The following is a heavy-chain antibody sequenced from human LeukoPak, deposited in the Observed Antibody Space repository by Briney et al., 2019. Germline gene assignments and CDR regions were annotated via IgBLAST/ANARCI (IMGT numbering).Heavy chain of an antibody. CDR3: ARVGVEGYFDWLLNY. D-gene: IGHD3-9*01. Sequence: ASVKVSCKASGGTFSSYAISWVRQAPGQGLEWMGGIIPIFGTANYAQKFQGRVTITADESTSTAYMELSSLRYEDTAVYYCARVGVEGYFDWLLNYWGQGTLVTVSS. V-gene: IGHV1-69*01. J-gene: IGHJ4*02. CDR2: IIPIFGTA. CDR1: GGTFSSYA.